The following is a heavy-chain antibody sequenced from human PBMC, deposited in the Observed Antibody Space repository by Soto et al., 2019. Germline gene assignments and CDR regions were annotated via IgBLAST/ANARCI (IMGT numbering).Heavy chain of an antibody. CDR3: ARGPSADYGDYVWYFDY. CDR2: MNPNSGNT. J-gene: IGHJ4*02. CDR1: GYTFTSYD. Sequence: ASVKVSCKASGYTFTSYDINLVRQATGQGLEWMGWMNPNSGNTGYAQKFQGRVTMTRNTSISTAYMELSSLRSEDTAVYYCARGPSADYGDYVWYFDYWGQGTLVTVSS. D-gene: IGHD4-17*01. V-gene: IGHV1-8*01.